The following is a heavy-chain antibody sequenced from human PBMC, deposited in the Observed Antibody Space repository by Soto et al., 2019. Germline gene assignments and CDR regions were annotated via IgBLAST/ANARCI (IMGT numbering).Heavy chain of an antibody. CDR1: SDSIAGENW. J-gene: IGHJ4*02. D-gene: IGHD6-19*01. V-gene: IGHV4-4*02. CDR3: ARVFSSGSGWMYYFDF. Sequence: QVQLQESGPGLVKPSETLSLTCTVSSDSIAGENWWSWVRQPPGLGLEWIGEVFHTGGTNYNPSLKSRVTMEVDKSKNQFSPKLISATAADPSVYYCARVFSSGSGWMYYFDFWGQGTLVSVSS. CDR2: VFHTGGT.